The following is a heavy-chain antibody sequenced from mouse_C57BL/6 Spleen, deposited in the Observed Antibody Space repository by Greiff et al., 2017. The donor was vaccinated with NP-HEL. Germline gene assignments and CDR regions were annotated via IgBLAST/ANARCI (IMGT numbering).Heavy chain of an antibody. CDR1: DYTFTSYW. V-gene: IGHV1-52*01. J-gene: IGHJ4*01. Sequence: QVQLKQSGAELVRPGSSVKLSCKASDYTFTSYWMHWVKQRPIQGLEWIGNIDPSDSETHYNQKFKDKATLTVDKSSSTAYMQLSSLTSEDSAVYYCARSHYYAMDYWGQGTSVTVSS. CDR3: ARSHYYAMDY. CDR2: IDPSDSET.